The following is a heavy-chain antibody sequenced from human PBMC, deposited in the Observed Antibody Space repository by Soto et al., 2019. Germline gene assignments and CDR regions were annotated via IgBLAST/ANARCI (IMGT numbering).Heavy chain of an antibody. CDR1: GASVSTGVYY. CDR2: IDNSGST. CDR3: AGAVSDFDVRRYRTSYFDQ. Sequence: TLSLTCTVSGASVSTGVYYWTCIRQHPGKGLEWIGYIDNSGSTYYNPSLTGRVDISVDASKNEFSLNLQSLTAADTAFYYCAGAVSDFDVRRYRTSYFDQWGQGIMVTVYS. D-gene: IGHD3-10*02. J-gene: IGHJ4*02. V-gene: IGHV4-31*03.